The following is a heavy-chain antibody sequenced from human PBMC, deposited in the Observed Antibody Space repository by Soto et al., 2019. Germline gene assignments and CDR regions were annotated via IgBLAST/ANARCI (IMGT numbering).Heavy chain of an antibody. CDR3: ARVRYSYGYWGPDY. V-gene: IGHV3-30-3*01. Sequence: QVQLVESGGGVVQPGRSLRLSCAASGFTFSSYAMHWVRQAPGKGLEWVAVISYDGSNKYYADSVKGRFTISRDNSKNTLYLQMNSLRAEDTAVYYCARVRYSYGYWGPDYWGQGTLVTVSS. D-gene: IGHD5-18*01. J-gene: IGHJ4*02. CDR1: GFTFSSYA. CDR2: ISYDGSNK.